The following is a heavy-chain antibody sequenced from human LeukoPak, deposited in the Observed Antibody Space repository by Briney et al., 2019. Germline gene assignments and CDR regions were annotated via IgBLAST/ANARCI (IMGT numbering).Heavy chain of an antibody. Sequence: SETLSLTCAVSGYSISSGYYWGWIRQPPGKGPEWIGSVFHTGSSYYIPSLKSRVTISVDTSKNQFSLEVSSVTAADTAIYYCARGISTTGHDYWAREPWSPSPQ. CDR3: ARGISTTGHDY. CDR2: VFHTGSS. CDR1: GYSISSGYY. V-gene: IGHV4-38-2*01. D-gene: IGHD4-11*01. J-gene: IGHJ4*02.